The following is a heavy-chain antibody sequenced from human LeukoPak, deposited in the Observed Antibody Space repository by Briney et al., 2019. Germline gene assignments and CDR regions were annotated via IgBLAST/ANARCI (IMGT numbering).Heavy chain of an antibody. V-gene: IGHV4-4*02. CDR1: GDSISRSNW. CDR3: ATTTIRLGY. Sequence: SETLSLTCAVSGDSISRSNWWSWVRRSPGEGLEWIGEVYHSGNTKVNPSLKSRVTMSVDTSKNQFSLKLTSVTAADTAVYYCATTTIRLGYWGQGTLVTVSS. CDR2: VYHSGNT. D-gene: IGHD1-26*01. J-gene: IGHJ4*02.